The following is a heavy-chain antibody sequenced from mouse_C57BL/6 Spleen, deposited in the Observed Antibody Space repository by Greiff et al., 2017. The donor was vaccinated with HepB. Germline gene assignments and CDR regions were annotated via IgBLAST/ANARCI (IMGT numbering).Heavy chain of an antibody. Sequence: QVQLQQSGAELVRPGSSVKLSCKASGYTFTSYWMHWVKQRPIQGLEWIGNIDPSDSETHYNQKFKDKATLTVDKSSSTAYMQLRSLTSEDSAVYYCARLATVVDRYYFDYWGQGTTLTVSS. J-gene: IGHJ2*01. CDR3: ARLATVVDRYYFDY. D-gene: IGHD1-1*01. CDR1: GYTFTSYW. V-gene: IGHV1-52*01. CDR2: IDPSDSET.